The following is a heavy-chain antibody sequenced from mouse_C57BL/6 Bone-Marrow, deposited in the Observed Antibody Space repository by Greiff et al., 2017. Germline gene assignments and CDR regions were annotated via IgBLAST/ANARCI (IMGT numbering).Heavy chain of an antibody. Sequence: VKLMESGAELARPGASVKLSCKASGYTFTSYGISWVKQRTGQGLEWIGEIYPRSGNTYYNEKFKGKATLTADKSSSTAYMELRSLTSEDAAVYFCARGRQLRPDCWGKGTTLTVSS. CDR2: IYPRSGNT. CDR1: GYTFTSYG. D-gene: IGHD3-2*02. CDR3: ARGRQLRPDC. V-gene: IGHV1-81*01. J-gene: IGHJ2*01.